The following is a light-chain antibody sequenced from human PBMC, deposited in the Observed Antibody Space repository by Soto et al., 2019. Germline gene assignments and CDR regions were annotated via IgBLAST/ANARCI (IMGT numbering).Light chain of an antibody. CDR3: CSYAGSSTYV. CDR1: SSDVGTYNL. Sequence: QSALTQPASVSGSPGQSITISCTGTSSDVGTYNLVSWYQQYPGKAPKLMIYEVSKRPSGVSNRFSGSKSGNTASLTIPGLQAEDEADYYCCSYAGSSTYVFGLGTKVTVL. CDR2: EVS. J-gene: IGLJ1*01. V-gene: IGLV2-23*02.